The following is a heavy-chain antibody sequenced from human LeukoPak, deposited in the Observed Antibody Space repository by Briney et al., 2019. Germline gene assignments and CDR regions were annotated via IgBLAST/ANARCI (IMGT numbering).Heavy chain of an antibody. CDR1: GFTFSSYS. CDR3: ARGGPYYDILTGRYYLDY. D-gene: IGHD3-9*01. V-gene: IGHV3-30*03. Sequence: GGSLRLSCAASGFTFSSYSMNWVRQAPGKGLEWVAVISYDGSNKYYADSVKGRFTISRDNSKNTLYLQMNSLRAEDTAVYYCARGGPYYDILTGRYYLDYWGQGTLVTVSS. J-gene: IGHJ4*02. CDR2: ISYDGSNK.